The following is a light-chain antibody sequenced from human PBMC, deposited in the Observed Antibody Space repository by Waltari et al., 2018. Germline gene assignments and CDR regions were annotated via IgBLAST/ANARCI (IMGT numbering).Light chain of an antibody. CDR1: SLRSYY. Sequence: SSELTQDPAVSVALGQTVRITCQGDSLRSYYASWYQQKPGQAPVLVIYGKNNRHSGIPDRFSGSSSGNTASLTITGAQAEDDADYYCNSRDSSGNHVVFGGGTKLTVL. CDR3: NSRDSSGNHVV. J-gene: IGLJ2*01. V-gene: IGLV3-19*01. CDR2: GKN.